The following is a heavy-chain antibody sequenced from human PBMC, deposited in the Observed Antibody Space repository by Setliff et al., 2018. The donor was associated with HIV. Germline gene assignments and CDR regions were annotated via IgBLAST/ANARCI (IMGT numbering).Heavy chain of an antibody. CDR2: ISASSVNT. CDR1: GYTFINYH. CDR3: ARVPVSNYYYMDV. Sequence: GPVKVSCKASGYTFINYHITWVRQAPGQGLEWVGSISASSVNTNYTQGRVTMTTDISTSTAYMELRSLRSADSAVYYCARVPVSNYYYMDVWGKGTTVTVSS. J-gene: IGHJ6*03. V-gene: IGHV1-18*01.